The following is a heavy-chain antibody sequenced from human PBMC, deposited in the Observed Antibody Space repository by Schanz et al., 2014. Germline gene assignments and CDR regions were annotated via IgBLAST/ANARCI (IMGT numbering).Heavy chain of an antibody. D-gene: IGHD3-22*01. CDR3: AKDPSHGDYDYYFDS. Sequence: EVQLLESGGGLVKPGGSLRLSCAASGFTFSDYYMSWIRQAPGKGLEWVSAISGSGGSTYYADSVKGRFTISRDNSKNTLYLQMNSLRAEDTAVYYCAKDPSHGDYDYYFDSWGQGTLVTVSS. V-gene: IGHV3-23*01. J-gene: IGHJ4*02. CDR1: GFTFSDYY. CDR2: ISGSGGST.